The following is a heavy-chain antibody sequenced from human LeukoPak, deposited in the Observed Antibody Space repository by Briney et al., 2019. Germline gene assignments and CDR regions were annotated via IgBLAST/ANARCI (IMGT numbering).Heavy chain of an antibody. CDR2: ISGSGGST. V-gene: IGHV3-23*01. Sequence: PGGSLRLSCAASGFTYSSYAMSWVRQAPGKGLEWVSAISGSGGSTYYADSVKGRFTISRDNSKNTLYLQMHSLRAEDTAVYYCAKDGMGVRRGKFANWGQGTLVTVSS. CDR1: GFTYSSYA. D-gene: IGHD1-14*01. J-gene: IGHJ4*02. CDR3: AKDGMGVRRGKFAN.